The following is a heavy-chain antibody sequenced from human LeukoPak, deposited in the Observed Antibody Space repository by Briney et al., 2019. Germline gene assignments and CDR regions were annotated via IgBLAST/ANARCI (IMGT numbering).Heavy chain of an antibody. CDR2: IRSGGDT. CDR1: GFSVSKTY. V-gene: IGHV3-53*01. D-gene: IGHD3-22*01. J-gene: IGHJ3*02. CDR3: AKEGVYDNSGYNGALDI. Sequence: QAGGSLRLSCAASGFSVSKTYMNWVRQAPGKGPEWVSVIRSGGDTQYADSVKGRFTVSRDDFKNTLYLQMNSLRAEDTAVYYCAKEGVYDNSGYNGALDIWGQGTQVTVSS.